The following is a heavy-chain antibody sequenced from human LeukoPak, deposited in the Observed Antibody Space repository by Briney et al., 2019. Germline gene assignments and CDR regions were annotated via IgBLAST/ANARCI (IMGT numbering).Heavy chain of an antibody. D-gene: IGHD4-17*01. J-gene: IGHJ4*02. V-gene: IGHV4-59*01. CDR2: IYYSGST. Sequence: SETLSLTCAVYGGSFSGYYWSWIRQPPGKGLEWIGYIYYSGSTNYNPSLKSRVTISVDTSKNQFSLKLSSVTAADTAVYYCARDHAYGDYFDYWGQGTLVTVSS. CDR1: GGSFSGYY. CDR3: ARDHAYGDYFDY.